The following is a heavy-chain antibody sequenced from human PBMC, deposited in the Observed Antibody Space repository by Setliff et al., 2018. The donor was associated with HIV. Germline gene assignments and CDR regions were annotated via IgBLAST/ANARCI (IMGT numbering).Heavy chain of an antibody. J-gene: IGHJ4*02. D-gene: IGHD3-22*01. CDR3: ARTNNNYYYDTSDYFAGYYFDS. CDR1: GFTFSDHY. Sequence: AGGSLRLSCEASGFTFSDHYMTWIRQAPGKGLEWISYIRGDSTSINYADSVKGRFIISRDNAKNSMFLQMNSLRAEDTAVYYCARTNNNYYYDTSDYFAGYYFDSWGQGTLVTVSS. V-gene: IGHV3-11*06. CDR2: IRGDSTSI.